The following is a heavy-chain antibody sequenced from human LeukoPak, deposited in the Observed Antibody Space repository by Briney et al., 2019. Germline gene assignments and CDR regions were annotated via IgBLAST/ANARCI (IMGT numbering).Heavy chain of an antibody. Sequence: GGSLRLSCAASGFTFSSYSMNWVRQAPGKGLEWVSYISSRSSTIYYADSVKGRFTISRDNAKNSLYLQMNSLRAEDTAVYYCAKDMKVAAAGPHYFDYWGQGTLVTVSS. CDR3: AKDMKVAAAGPHYFDY. J-gene: IGHJ4*02. V-gene: IGHV3-48*01. CDR2: ISSRSSTI. CDR1: GFTFSSYS. D-gene: IGHD6-13*01.